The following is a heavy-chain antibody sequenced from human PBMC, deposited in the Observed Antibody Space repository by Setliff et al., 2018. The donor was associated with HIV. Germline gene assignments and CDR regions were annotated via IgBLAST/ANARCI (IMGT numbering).Heavy chain of an antibody. V-gene: IGHV4-39*01. J-gene: IGHJ4*02. Sequence: SETLSLTCTVSGGSISSSTYYWGWIRQPPGKGLEWIGSTYYSGNTYYNPSLKSRVTISVDTSKNQYSLKLSSVTAADTAVYYCARLAASIAARRRFDYWGQGTLVTVSS. D-gene: IGHD6-6*01. CDR1: GGSISSSTYY. CDR2: TYYSGNT. CDR3: ARLAASIAARRRFDY.